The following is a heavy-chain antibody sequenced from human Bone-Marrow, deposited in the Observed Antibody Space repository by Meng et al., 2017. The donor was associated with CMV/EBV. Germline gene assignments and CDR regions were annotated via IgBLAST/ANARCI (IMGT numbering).Heavy chain of an antibody. Sequence: GGSLRLSCAASGFSFDDYGMSWVRQAPGKGLDWVSGINWNGGSTGYADSVKGRFTISRDNAKNSLYLQMNSLRAEDTGLYYCARGLLPAAHYHYYGMAVWGPGTTVTCSS. J-gene: IGHJ6*01. CDR3: ARGLLPAAHYHYYGMAV. V-gene: IGHV3-20*04. CDR1: GFSFDDYG. D-gene: IGHD2-2*01. CDR2: INWNGGST.